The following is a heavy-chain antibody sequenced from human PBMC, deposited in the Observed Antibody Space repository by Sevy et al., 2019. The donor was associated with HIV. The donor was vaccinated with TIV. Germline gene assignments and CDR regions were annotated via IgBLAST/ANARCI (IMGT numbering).Heavy chain of an antibody. CDR1: GFTFSGNW. CDR3: ARDAGYCSSTSCYRGDYFDY. J-gene: IGHJ4*02. CDR2: IKEDGSEK. Sequence: GGSLRLSCAASGFTFSGNWMSWVRQAPGKGLEWVADIKEDGSEKYYVDSVKGRFTISRDNAKKSLYLQMNNLRAEETAVYYGARDAGYCSSTSCYRGDYFDYWGQGTLVTVSS. V-gene: IGHV3-7*01. D-gene: IGHD2-2*02.